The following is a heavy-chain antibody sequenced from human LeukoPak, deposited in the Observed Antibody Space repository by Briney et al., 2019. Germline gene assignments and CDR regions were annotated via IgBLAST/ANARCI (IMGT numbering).Heavy chain of an antibody. CDR3: ARRPYYYDSSGYYFDY. D-gene: IGHD3-22*01. V-gene: IGHV5-51*03. CDR1: GYSFTSYW. J-gene: IGHJ4*02. CDR2: IYPGDSDT. Sequence: GESLKTSCKGSGYSFTSYWIGWVRQMPGKGLEWMGIIYPGDSDTRYSPSFQGQVTISADKSISTAYLQWSSLKASDTAMYYCARRPYYYDSSGYYFDYWGQGTLVTVSS.